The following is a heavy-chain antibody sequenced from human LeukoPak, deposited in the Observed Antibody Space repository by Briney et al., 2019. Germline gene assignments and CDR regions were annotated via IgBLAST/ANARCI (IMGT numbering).Heavy chain of an antibody. CDR3: ARRDYGGLFDY. Sequence: PSETLSLTCAVSGGSISSGGYSWSWIRQPPGKGLEWIGYIYHSGSTYYNPSLKSRVTISVDRSKNQFSLKLSSVTAADTAVYYCARRDYGGLFDYWGQGTLVTVSS. CDR1: GGSISSGGYS. D-gene: IGHD4-23*01. CDR2: IYHSGST. J-gene: IGHJ4*02. V-gene: IGHV4-30-2*01.